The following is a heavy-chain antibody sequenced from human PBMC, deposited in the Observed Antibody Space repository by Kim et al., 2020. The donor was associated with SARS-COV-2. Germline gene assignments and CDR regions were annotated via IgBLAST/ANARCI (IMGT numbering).Heavy chain of an antibody. CDR2: K. D-gene: IGHD6-19*01. CDR3: ATIAVAGSYFDY. Sequence: KYYGASVRGRFTISRDNSKTTVYLQLNSLRGEDTAVYFCATIAVAGSYFDYWGQGTLVTVSS. V-gene: IGHV3-33*01. J-gene: IGHJ4*02.